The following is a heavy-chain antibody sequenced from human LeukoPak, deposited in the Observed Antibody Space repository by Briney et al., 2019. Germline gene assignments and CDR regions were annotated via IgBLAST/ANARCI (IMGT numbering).Heavy chain of an antibody. D-gene: IGHD2-2*01. CDR2: ISAYNGNT. V-gene: IGHV1-18*04. J-gene: IGHJ4*02. Sequence: ASVKVSCKASGYTFTSYGISWVRQAPGQGLEWMGWISAYNGNTNYAQKLQGRVTMTTDTSTSTAYMELRSLRSDDTAVYYCARGGRSNIVAVPAAHTYDYWGQGTLVTVSS. CDR1: GYTFTSYG. CDR3: ARGGRSNIVAVPAAHTYDY.